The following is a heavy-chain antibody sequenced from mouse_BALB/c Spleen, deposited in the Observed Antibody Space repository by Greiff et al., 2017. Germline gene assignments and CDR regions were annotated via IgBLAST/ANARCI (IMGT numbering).Heavy chain of an antibody. CDR3: VRDYYGSSYVRYFDV. V-gene: IGHV10S3*01. J-gene: IGHJ1*01. D-gene: IGHD1-1*01. CDR2: IRSKSNNYAT. CDR1: GFTFNTNA. Sequence: EVQLVETGGGLVQPKGSLKLSCAASGFTFNTNAMNWVRQAPGKGLEWVARIRSKSNNYATYYADSVKDRFTISRDDSQSMLYLQMNNLKTEDTAMYYCVRDYYGSSYVRYFDVWGAGTTVTVSS.